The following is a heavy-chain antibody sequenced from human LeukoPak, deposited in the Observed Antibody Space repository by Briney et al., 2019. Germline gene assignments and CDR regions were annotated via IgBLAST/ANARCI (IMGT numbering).Heavy chain of an antibody. CDR1: GGSISSYY. D-gene: IGHD6-19*01. J-gene: IGHJ4*02. CDR2: IYYSGST. Sequence: TSETLSLTCTVSGGSISSYYWSWIRQPPGKGLEWIGYIYYSGSTNYNPSLKSRVTISVDTSKNQFSLKLSSVTAADTAVYYCARILRRYGSGWYYFDYWGQGTLVTVSS. V-gene: IGHV4-59*08. CDR3: ARILRRYGSGWYYFDY.